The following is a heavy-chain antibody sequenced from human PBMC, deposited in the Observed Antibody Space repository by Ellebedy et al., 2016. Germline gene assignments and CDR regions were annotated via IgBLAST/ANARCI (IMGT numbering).Heavy chain of an antibody. J-gene: IGHJ3*02. CDR3: ASTPRGYSYGDGSAFDI. D-gene: IGHD5-18*01. V-gene: IGHV4-34*01. CDR1: GGSFSGYY. Sequence: GSLRLXXAVYGGSFSGYYWSWIRQPPGKGLEWIGEINHSGSTNYNPSLKSRVTISVDTSKNQFSLKLSSVTAADTAVYYCASTPRGYSYGDGSAFDIWGQGTMVTVSS. CDR2: INHSGST.